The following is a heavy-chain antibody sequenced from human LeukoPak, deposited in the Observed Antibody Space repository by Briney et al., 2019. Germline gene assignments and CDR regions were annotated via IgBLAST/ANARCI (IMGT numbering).Heavy chain of an antibody. V-gene: IGHV4-59*01. D-gene: IGHD4-23*01. J-gene: IGHJ3*02. CDR1: GGSISSYY. CDR2: MYYSGKF. CDR3: ASYGDKQAFDI. Sequence: PSETLSLTCTVSGGSISSYYWNWVRQPPGKGLEWIGYMYYSGKFNYNPSLKSRVTISVDTSKNQFSLKLNSETAADTAVYYCASYGDKQAFDIWGRGTMVTVSS.